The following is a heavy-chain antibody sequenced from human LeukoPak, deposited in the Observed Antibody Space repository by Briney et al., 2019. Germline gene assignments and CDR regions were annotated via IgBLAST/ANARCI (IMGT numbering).Heavy chain of an antibody. Sequence: SETLSLTCTVSGGSISSYYWSWIRQPPGKGLEWIGYIYYSGSTNYNPSLKSRVTISVDTSKNQSSLKLSSVTAADTAVYYCARGRGSGWYRGYYYFDYWGQGTLVTVSS. CDR2: IYYSGST. J-gene: IGHJ4*02. CDR3: ARGRGSGWYRGYYYFDY. D-gene: IGHD6-19*01. CDR1: GGSISSYY. V-gene: IGHV4-59*01.